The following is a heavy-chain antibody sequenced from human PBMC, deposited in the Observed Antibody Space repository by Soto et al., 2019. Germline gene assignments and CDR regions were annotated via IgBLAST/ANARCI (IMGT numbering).Heavy chain of an antibody. Sequence: QLQLQESGPGLVKPSETLSLTCTVSGGSISSSNYYWGWIRQPPGKGLEWIGNIYYSGSTYYNPSLKSRVTISVDTSKNQFSLKLSSVTAADTAVYYCARLDQQGLVHYGGQGTLVTVSS. D-gene: IGHD6-19*01. CDR2: IYYSGST. CDR1: GGSISSSNYY. CDR3: ARLDQQGLVHY. J-gene: IGHJ4*02. V-gene: IGHV4-39*01.